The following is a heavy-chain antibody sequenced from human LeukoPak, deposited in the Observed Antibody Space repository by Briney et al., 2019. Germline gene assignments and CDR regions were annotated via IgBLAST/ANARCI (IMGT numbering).Heavy chain of an antibody. V-gene: IGHV3-48*03. Sequence: GGSLRLSCAASAFTFSSYEMNWVRLAPGKGLEWISYISRTGNSIYYADSVKGRFTISRDSAKNSLYLQMNSLRAEDTAVYYSAIGPYSSNWYVDYRGQGTLVTVAS. CDR3: AIGPYSSNWYVDY. D-gene: IGHD6-13*01. CDR2: ISRTGNSI. J-gene: IGHJ4*02. CDR1: AFTFSSYE.